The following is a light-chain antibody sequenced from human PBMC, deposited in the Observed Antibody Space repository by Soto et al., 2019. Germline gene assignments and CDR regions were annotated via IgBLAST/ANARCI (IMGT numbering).Light chain of an antibody. J-gene: IGKJ1*01. Sequence: DIQMTQSPSSLSASVGDRVIITCRASQGISNYLVWYQQKPGRVPKVLIYDASTLQSGVPSRFSGSGSGTDFTLTISSLQPEDVATYYCQKYNSAPWTFGQGTKVEIK. CDR2: DAS. CDR1: QGISNY. V-gene: IGKV1-27*01. CDR3: QKYNSAPWT.